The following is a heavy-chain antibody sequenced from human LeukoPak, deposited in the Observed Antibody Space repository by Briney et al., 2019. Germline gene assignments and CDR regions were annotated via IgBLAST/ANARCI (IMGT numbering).Heavy chain of an antibody. CDR1: GYTFTDYY. CDR2: VDPEDGET. J-gene: IGHJ4*02. Sequence: GASVKVSCKASGYTFTDYYMHWVQQAPGKGLEWMGRVDPEDGETIYAEKFQGRVTITADTSTDTAYMELSSLRSEDTAVYYCATDRNYARGWGQGTLVTVSS. D-gene: IGHD1-7*01. CDR3: ATDRNYARG. V-gene: IGHV1-69-2*01.